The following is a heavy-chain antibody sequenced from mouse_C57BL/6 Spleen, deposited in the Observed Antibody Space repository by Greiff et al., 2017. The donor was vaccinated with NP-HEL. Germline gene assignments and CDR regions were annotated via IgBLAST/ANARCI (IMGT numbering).Heavy chain of an antibody. CDR3: ARKATMVTRAMDY. V-gene: IGHV1-54*01. CDR1: GYAFTNYL. Sequence: QVQLQQSGAELVRPGTSVKVSCKASGYAFTNYLIEWVKQRPGQGLEWIGVINPGSGGTNSNEKFKGKATLTADKPSSTAYMQLSSLTSEDSAVYFCARKATMVTRAMDYWGQGTSVTVSS. J-gene: IGHJ4*01. CDR2: INPGSGGT. D-gene: IGHD2-2*01.